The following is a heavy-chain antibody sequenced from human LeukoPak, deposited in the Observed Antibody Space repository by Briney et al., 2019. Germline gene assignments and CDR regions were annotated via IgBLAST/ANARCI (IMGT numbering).Heavy chain of an antibody. CDR2: ISYDGSNK. Sequence: GGSLRLSCAASGFTFSSYAMHWVRQAPGKGLEWVAVISYDGSNKYYADSVKGRFTISRDNSKNTLYLQMDSLRAEDTAVYYCASRLRSSWYDCYYYYGMDVWGQGTTVTVSS. D-gene: IGHD6-13*01. J-gene: IGHJ6*02. V-gene: IGHV3-30*04. CDR1: GFTFSSYA. CDR3: ASRLRSSWYDCYYYYGMDV.